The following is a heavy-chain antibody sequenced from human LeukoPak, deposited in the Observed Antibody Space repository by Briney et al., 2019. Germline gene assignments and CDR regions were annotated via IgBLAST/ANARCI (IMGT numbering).Heavy chain of an antibody. J-gene: IGHJ4*02. V-gene: IGHV4-31*03. Sequence: SQTLSLTCTVSGGSISSGGYYWSWIRQHPGKGLEWIGYIYYSGSTYYNPSLKSRVTISVDTSKNQFSLKLSSVTAADTAVYCCASHYDILTGYFDYWGQGTLVTVSS. CDR1: GGSISSGGYY. CDR3: ASHYDILTGYFDY. CDR2: IYYSGST. D-gene: IGHD3-9*01.